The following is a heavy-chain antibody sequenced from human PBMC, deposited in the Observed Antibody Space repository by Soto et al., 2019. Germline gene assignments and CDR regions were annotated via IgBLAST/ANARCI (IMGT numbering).Heavy chain of an antibody. J-gene: IGHJ6*02. D-gene: IGHD5-18*01. CDR2: ISYDGSNK. CDR3: AKEGDTAMVRFYYYYGMDV. Sequence: GGSLRLSCAASGFTFSSYGMHWVRQAPGKGLEWVAVISYDGSNKYYADSVKGRFTISRDNSKNTLYLQMNSLRAEDTAVYYRAKEGDTAMVRFYYYYGMDVWGQGTTVTVSS. CDR1: GFTFSSYG. V-gene: IGHV3-30*18.